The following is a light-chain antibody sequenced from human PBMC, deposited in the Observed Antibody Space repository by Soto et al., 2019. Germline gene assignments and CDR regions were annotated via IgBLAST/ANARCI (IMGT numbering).Light chain of an antibody. V-gene: IGKV1-5*01. CDR2: DVS. Sequence: IEMTQSPNTLSASVGDRVSITCRASENIYGYLAWYQQKPGKAPYLLISDVSSLERGVPSRFSGSGSGTEFTLTISSMQPDDFATFYCQQYNGYSRTFGQGTKV. J-gene: IGKJ1*01. CDR1: ENIYGY. CDR3: QQYNGYSRT.